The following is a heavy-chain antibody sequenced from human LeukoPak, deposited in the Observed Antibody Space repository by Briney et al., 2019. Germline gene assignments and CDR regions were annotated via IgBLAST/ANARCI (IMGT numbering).Heavy chain of an antibody. CDR3: ARAVGAAPFDY. J-gene: IGHJ4*02. D-gene: IGHD2-15*01. V-gene: IGHV4-59*01. CDR1: GGSINSYY. Sequence: SETLSLTCTVSGGSINSYYWSWIRQPPGKGLEWIGYVHHRGSTSYNPSLKSRVTISEDTSKNQFSLNLKSVTAADTAVYYCARAVGAAPFDYWGQGTLVTVSS. CDR2: VHHRGST.